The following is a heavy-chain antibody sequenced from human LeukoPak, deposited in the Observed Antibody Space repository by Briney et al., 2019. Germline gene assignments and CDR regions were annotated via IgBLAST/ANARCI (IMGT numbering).Heavy chain of an antibody. V-gene: IGHV4-61*02. J-gene: IGHJ4*02. Sequence: SETLSLTCTVSGNSISSGDNYWSWIRQPAGKGLEWIGRIYTSGSTNYNPSLKSRVTISVDTSKNQFSLKLSSVTAADTAVYYCARDGGWQSGYYLGFDYWGQGTLVTVSS. CDR2: IYTSGST. CDR1: GNSISSGDNY. CDR3: ARDGGWQSGYYLGFDY. D-gene: IGHD3-22*01.